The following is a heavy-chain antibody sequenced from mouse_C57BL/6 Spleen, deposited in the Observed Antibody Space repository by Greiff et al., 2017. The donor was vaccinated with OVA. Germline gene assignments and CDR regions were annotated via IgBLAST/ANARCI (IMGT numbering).Heavy chain of an antibody. Sequence: VKVVESGAELVKPGASVKMSCKASGYTFTTYPIEWMKQNHGKSLEWIGNFHPYNDDTKYNEKFKGKATLTVEKSSSTVYLELSRLTSDDSAVYYCATGDYGSPFDYWGQGTTLTVSS. CDR3: ATGDYGSPFDY. J-gene: IGHJ2*01. D-gene: IGHD1-1*01. CDR1: GYTFTTYP. V-gene: IGHV1-47*01. CDR2: FHPYNDDT.